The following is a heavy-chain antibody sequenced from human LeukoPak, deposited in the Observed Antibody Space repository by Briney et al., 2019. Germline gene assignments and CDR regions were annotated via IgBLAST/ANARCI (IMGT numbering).Heavy chain of an antibody. CDR2: ISGSGGST. Sequence: GGSLRLSCAASGFTFSSYAMSWVRQAPGKGLEWVSDISGSGGSTYYADSVKGRFTISRDNSKNTLYLQMNSLRAEDTDVYYCAKEFYYYDSRGYYLSWGQGTLVTVSS. CDR3: AKEFYYYDSRGYYLS. CDR1: GFTFSSYA. J-gene: IGHJ5*02. V-gene: IGHV3-23*01. D-gene: IGHD3-22*01.